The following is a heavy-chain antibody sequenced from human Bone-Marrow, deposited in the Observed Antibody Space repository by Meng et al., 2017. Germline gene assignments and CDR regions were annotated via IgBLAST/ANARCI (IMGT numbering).Heavy chain of an antibody. D-gene: IGHD3-10*01. CDR1: GYTFTGYY. CDR2: INPYSGGT. J-gene: IGHJ5*02. Sequence: QVGVVKSGAEVKKHGASVKVSCKASGYTFTGYYMHWVRQAPGQGLEWMGRINPYSGGTNYAQKFQGRVTMTRDTSISTAYMELSRLRSDDTAVYYCARVSVRGVIRWFDPWGQGTLVTVSS. CDR3: ARVSVRGVIRWFDP. V-gene: IGHV1-2*06.